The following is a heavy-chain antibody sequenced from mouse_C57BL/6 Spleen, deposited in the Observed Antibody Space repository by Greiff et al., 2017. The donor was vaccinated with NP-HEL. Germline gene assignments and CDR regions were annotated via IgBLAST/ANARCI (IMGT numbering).Heavy chain of an antibody. J-gene: IGHJ2*01. V-gene: IGHV1-80*01. Sequence: VQRVESGAELVKPGASVKISCKASGYAFSSYWMNWVKQRPGKGLEWIGQIYPGDGDTNYNGKFKGKATLTADKSSSTAYMQLSSLTSEDSAVYFCARCYYGSSFDYWGQGTTLTVSS. CDR1: GYAFSSYW. CDR2: IYPGDGDT. D-gene: IGHD1-1*01. CDR3: ARCYYGSSFDY.